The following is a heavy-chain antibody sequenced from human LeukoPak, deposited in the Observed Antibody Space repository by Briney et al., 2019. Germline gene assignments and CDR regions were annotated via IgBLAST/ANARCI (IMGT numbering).Heavy chain of an antibody. CDR1: GSTFSSYA. J-gene: IGHJ4*02. V-gene: IGHV3-23*01. CDR3: AKDTAMVQYYFDY. Sequence: GGPLRLSCAASGSTFSSYAMSWVRQAPGKGLEWVSAISGSGGSTYYADSVKGRFTISRDNSKNTLYLQMNSLRAEDTAVYYCAKDTAMVQYYFDYWGQGTLVTVSS. CDR2: ISGSGGST. D-gene: IGHD5-18*01.